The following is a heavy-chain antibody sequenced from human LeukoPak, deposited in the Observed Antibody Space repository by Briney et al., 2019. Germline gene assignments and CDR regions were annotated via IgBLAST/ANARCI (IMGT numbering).Heavy chain of an antibody. V-gene: IGHV3-48*03. D-gene: IGHD3-10*01. Sequence: GGSLRLSCAASGFTFSSYEMNWVRQAPGKGLEWVSYISSSGSTIYYADSVKGRFTISRDNAKNSLYLQMNSLKTEDTAVYYCTTDSITMVRGVIDYWGQGTLVTVSS. CDR3: TTDSITMVRGVIDY. J-gene: IGHJ4*02. CDR1: GFTFSSYE. CDR2: ISSSGSTI.